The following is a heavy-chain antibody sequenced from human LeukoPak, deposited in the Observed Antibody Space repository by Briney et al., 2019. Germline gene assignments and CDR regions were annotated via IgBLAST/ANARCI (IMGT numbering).Heavy chain of an antibody. CDR1: GYTFVIYD. D-gene: IGHD7-27*01. CDR3: TRGPPNWGYDF. J-gene: IGHJ4*02. Sequence: ASVTVSFTASGYTFVIYDINWVRQAIGQGPEWMGWMSPKSGNTGYAQKFQGRVTMTRDTSISTAYMELSGLISEDTAVYYCTRGPPNWGYDFWGQGTLVTVSS. CDR2: MSPKSGNT. V-gene: IGHV1-8*01.